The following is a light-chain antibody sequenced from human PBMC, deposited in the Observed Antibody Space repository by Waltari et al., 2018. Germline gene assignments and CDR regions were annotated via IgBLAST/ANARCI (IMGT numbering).Light chain of an antibody. Sequence: SYELTQPPSVSVSPGQTASILCSGDKLGDKYACWYQQKPGQSPVLVIYQDNKRPSGIPERFSGSNSGNTATLTISGTQAMDEADYYCQAWDSSTGVFGGGTKLTVL. CDR3: QAWDSSTGV. V-gene: IGLV3-1*01. J-gene: IGLJ2*01. CDR1: KLGDKY. CDR2: QDN.